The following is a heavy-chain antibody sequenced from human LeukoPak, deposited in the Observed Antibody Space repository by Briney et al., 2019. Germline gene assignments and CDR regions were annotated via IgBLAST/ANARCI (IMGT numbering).Heavy chain of an antibody. D-gene: IGHD3-10*01. CDR1: GFTFSSYA. Sequence: GGSLRLSCSASGFTFSSYAMHWVRQAPGKGLEYVSAISSNGGSTYYADSVKGRFTISRDNSKNTLYLQMSSLRAEDTAVYYCAKDGEEYYYGSGTWYYFDYWGQGTLVTVSS. J-gene: IGHJ4*02. CDR3: AKDGEEYYYGSGTWYYFDY. CDR2: ISSNGGST. V-gene: IGHV3-64D*06.